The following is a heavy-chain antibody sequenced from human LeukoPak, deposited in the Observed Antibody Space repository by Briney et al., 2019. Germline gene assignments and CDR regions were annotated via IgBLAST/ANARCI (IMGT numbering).Heavy chain of an antibody. CDR1: GFTFSSYG. J-gene: IGHJ5*02. V-gene: IGHV3-30*18. CDR3: AKVLAAAWFDP. CDR2: ISYDGSNK. Sequence: GGSLRLSCAASGFTFSSYGMHWVRQAPGKGLEWVAVISYDGSNKYYADSVKGRFTISRDNSKNTLDLQMNSLRAEDTAVYYCAKVLAAAWFDPWGQGTLVTVSS. D-gene: IGHD6-13*01.